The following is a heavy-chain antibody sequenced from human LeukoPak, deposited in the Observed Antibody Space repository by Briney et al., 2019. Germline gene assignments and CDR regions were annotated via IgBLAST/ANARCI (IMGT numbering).Heavy chain of an antibody. CDR1: GFIFSNYA. V-gene: IGHV3-7*01. CDR2: IYQDGSEK. Sequence: PGGSLRLSCAASGFIFSNYALHWVRQAPGKGLEWVANIYQDGSEKYYADSMGGRFTISRDNSKSTLYLQMNSLRAEDTAVYYCAREYWNYQGRDHGGQRTRLSVPS. J-gene: IGHJ4*02. CDR3: AREYWNYQGRDH. D-gene: IGHD1-7*01.